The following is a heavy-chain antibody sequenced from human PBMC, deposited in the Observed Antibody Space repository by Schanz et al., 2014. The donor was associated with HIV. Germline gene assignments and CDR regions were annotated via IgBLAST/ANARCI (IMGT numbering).Heavy chain of an antibody. CDR1: GVTFSTYA. D-gene: IGHD3-3*01. V-gene: IGHV3-15*01. CDR3: TTRRVLGVVQDF. Sequence: EVQLLESGGGLVQPGGSLRLSCVDSGVTFSTYAMSWVRQSPGKGLEWVGRIKSKTDGGTTDYAAPVKGRFTISRDDSKNTLYLQMNSLKTEDTAVYFCTTRRVLGVVQDFWGRGTLVTVSS. J-gene: IGHJ4*02. CDR2: IKSKTDGGTT.